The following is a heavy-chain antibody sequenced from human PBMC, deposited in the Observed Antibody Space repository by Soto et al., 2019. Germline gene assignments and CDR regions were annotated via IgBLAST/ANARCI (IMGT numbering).Heavy chain of an antibody. CDR1: GGSISSYY. CDR3: ARLGDYDQAFDY. Sequence: QVQLQESGPGLVKPSETLSLTCTVSGGSISSYYWSWFRQPPGKGLEWIGYIYYTGTTNYYPSLKSRAPIAVDTPRNQFSLNLSSVTAADTAVYYCARLGDYDQAFDYWGQGTLVTVSS. V-gene: IGHV4-59*08. CDR2: IYYTGTT. D-gene: IGHD2-21*01. J-gene: IGHJ4*02.